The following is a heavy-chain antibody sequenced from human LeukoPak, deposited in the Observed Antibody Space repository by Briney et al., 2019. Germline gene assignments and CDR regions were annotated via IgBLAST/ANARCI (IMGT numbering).Heavy chain of an antibody. V-gene: IGHV6-1*01. D-gene: IGHD6-13*01. J-gene: IGHJ4*02. CDR2: TYSRSKWYS. CDR1: GDSVSNNSAT. Sequence: SQTLSLTCVIFGDSVSNNSATWNWIRQSPSRGLEWLGRTYSRSKWYSSYAESVKSRIAINPDTSKNQFSLQLNSVSFEDTAVYYCARSAGGTRAPFDYWGQGTLVTVSS. CDR3: ARSAGGTRAPFDY.